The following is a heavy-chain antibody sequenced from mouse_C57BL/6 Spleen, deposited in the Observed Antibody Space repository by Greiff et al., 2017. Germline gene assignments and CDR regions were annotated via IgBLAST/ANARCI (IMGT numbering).Heavy chain of an antibody. J-gene: IGHJ3*01. D-gene: IGHD2-1*01. Sequence: QVQLQQPGAELVRPGSSVKLSCKASGYTFTSYWMDWVKQRPGQGLEWIGNIYPSDSETHYNQKFKDKATLTVDKSSSTAYMQLSSLTSEDSAVYYCTRSLYGNYPWFAYWGQGTLVTVSA. V-gene: IGHV1-61*01. CDR3: TRSLYGNYPWFAY. CDR1: GYTFTSYW. CDR2: IYPSDSET.